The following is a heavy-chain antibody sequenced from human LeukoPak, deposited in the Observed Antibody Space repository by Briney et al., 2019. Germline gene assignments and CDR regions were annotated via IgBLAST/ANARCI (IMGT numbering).Heavy chain of an antibody. J-gene: IGHJ4*02. D-gene: IGHD3-10*01. CDR1: GFTFSSYA. CDR3: AKKITTSASGSYDS. V-gene: IGHV3-23*01. Sequence: GGSLRLSCEASGFTFSSYAVTWVRQAPGKGLEWVSGITGSGDTTFYADSVKGRFTISRDNSKNTLYLQMNSLRAEDTAVYYCAKKITTSASGSYDSWGQGTLVTVSS. CDR2: ITGSGDTT.